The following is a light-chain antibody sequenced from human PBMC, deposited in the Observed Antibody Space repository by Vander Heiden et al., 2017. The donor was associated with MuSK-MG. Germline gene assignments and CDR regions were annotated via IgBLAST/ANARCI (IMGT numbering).Light chain of an antibody. CDR3: QKDNSVPLT. Sequence: DIQMTQSPSSLSASVGDRVTISCRASQGIRNYLAWYQQKPGTVPKVLIYAASTLQSGVPSRFSGSGSGTDFTLTISRLQPEDVATYYCQKDNSVPLTFGGGTKVEIK. CDR2: AAS. J-gene: IGKJ4*01. CDR1: QGIRNY. V-gene: IGKV1-27*01.